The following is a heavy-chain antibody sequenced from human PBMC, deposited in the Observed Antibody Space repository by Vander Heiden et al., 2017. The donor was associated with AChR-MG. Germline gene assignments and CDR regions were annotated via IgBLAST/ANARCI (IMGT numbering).Heavy chain of an antibody. Sequence: QLQLQESGPGLVKPSETLSLTCTVSGGSISSSSYYWGWIRQPPGKGLEWIGSIYYSGSTYYNPSLKSRVTISVDTSKNQFSLKLSSVTAADTAVYYCANERAPWYSSNGGYFDLWGRGTLVTVSS. D-gene: IGHD6-13*01. CDR2: IYYSGST. CDR3: ANERAPWYSSNGGYFDL. CDR1: GGSISSSSYY. V-gene: IGHV4-39*01. J-gene: IGHJ2*01.